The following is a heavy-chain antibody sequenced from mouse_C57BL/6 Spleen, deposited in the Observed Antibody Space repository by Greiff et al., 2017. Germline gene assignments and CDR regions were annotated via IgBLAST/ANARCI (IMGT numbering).Heavy chain of an antibody. CDR1: GYSFTDYN. CDR2: ISPNYGTT. CDR3: ARGRGFDY. Sequence: VQLKESGPELVKPGASVKLSCKASGYSFTDYNMNWVKQSNGKSLEWIGVISPNYGTTSYNQKFKGKATLSVDQYASTAYMHLNSLTSEDSAVYYCARGRGFDYWGQGTTLTVSS. V-gene: IGHV1-39*01. J-gene: IGHJ2*01.